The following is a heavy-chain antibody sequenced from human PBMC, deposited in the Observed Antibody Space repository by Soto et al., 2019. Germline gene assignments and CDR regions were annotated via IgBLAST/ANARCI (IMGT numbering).Heavy chain of an antibody. CDR1: GVSISRGDW. J-gene: IGHJ4*02. Sequence: QVLLHESGPGLVKPSGTLSLTCTVSGVSISRGDWWSWVRQAPGKELQWIGEIHHSAGTSSHPSLRSRVSLSVDTSKNQFSLNLKSVTAADTCVYYCARLVYDTRLNYLYLDSWGQGLLVTLSS. D-gene: IGHD3-22*01. CDR3: ARLVYDTRLNYLYLDS. V-gene: IGHV4-4*02. CDR2: IHHSAGT.